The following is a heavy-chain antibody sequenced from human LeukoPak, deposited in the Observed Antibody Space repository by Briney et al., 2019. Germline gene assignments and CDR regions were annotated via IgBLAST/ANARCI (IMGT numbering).Heavy chain of an antibody. Sequence: SETLSLTCTVSGYSISSGHYWSWIRQPPGKGLEWIGYIYYSGRTNYNPSLKSRVTISVDTSKNQFSLKLSSVTAAHTAVYYCARHSSLNWFDPRGQGTLVTVSS. CDR3: ARHSSLNWFDP. CDR2: IYYSGRT. D-gene: IGHD6-6*01. V-gene: IGHV4-61*01. CDR1: GYSISSGHY. J-gene: IGHJ5*02.